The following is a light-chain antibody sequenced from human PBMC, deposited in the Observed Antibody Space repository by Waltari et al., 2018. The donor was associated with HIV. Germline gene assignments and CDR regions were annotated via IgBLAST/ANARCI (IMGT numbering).Light chain of an antibody. CDR2: EDN. CDR3: CAYAGGLE. J-gene: IGLJ2*01. CDR1: TSVTGTYNL. V-gene: IGLV2-23*01. Sequence: QSALTKPASVSGSPGQSNTISCTGTTSVTGTYNLVSWSQLYPGKAPKLIIYEDNKRPSGVSNRFSGSKSADTASLTISGLQAEDEADYYCCAYAGGLEFGGGTKLTVL.